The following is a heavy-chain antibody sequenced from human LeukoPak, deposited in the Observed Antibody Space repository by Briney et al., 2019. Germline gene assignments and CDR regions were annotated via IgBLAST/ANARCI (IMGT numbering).Heavy chain of an antibody. V-gene: IGHV1-2*02. D-gene: IGHD2-2*01. CDR2: MNPNSGGT. CDR3: ARDYGPIVVVPAAEMDV. J-gene: IGHJ6*04. CDR1: GYTFTSYD. Sequence: ASVKVSCKASGYTFTSYDINWVRQATGQGLEWMGWMNPNSGGTNYAQKFQGRVTMTRDTSISTAYMELSRLRSDDTAVYYCARDYGPIVVVPAAEMDVWGKGTTVTVSS.